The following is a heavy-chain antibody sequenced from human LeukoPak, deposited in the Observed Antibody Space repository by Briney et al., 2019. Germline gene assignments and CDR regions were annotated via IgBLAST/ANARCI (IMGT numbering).Heavy chain of an antibody. V-gene: IGHV3-48*03. D-gene: IGHD6-25*01. J-gene: IGHJ4*02. CDR2: ISSSGSTI. CDR3: ARAGFSPWDY. CDR1: GFTFRSYE. Sequence: GGSPRLSCAASGFTFRSYEMNWVRHAPGKGREWVSYISSSGSTIYYADSVKGRFTISRDNAKNSLYLQMNNLRAEDTAVYYCARAGFSPWDYWGQGTLVTVSS.